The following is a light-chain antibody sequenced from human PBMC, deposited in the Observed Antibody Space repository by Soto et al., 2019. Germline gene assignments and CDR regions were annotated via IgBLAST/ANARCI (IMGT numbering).Light chain of an antibody. J-gene: IGLJ3*02. V-gene: IGLV2-18*02. CDR2: EVT. CDR3: TSYTTRTALV. Sequence: QSALTQPPSVSGSPGQSVTISCIGTSSDIGSYNRVSWYQQSPGTAPKLIIYEVTNRPSGVAGRFSGSKSGNTASLTISGLQAEDEADYYCTSYTTRTALVFGGGTKLPS. CDR1: SSDIGSYNR.